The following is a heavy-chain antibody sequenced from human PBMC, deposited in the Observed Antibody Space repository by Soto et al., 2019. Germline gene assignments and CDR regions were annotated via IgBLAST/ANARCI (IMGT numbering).Heavy chain of an antibody. V-gene: IGHV3-21*06. J-gene: IGHJ5*02. CDR3: VRDANVEVAGDWFDP. CDR2: MSSGSSYI. D-gene: IGHD2-2*01. Sequence: EVQLVESGGGLVKPGESLRLSCAASGFTFSSYRMNWVRQAPGKGLEWVSSMSSGSSYIYYADSVKGRFTMSRDNAKNSLYLQMNSLRVEDTAVYYCVRDANVEVAGDWFDPWGQGTQVTVSS. CDR1: GFTFSSYR.